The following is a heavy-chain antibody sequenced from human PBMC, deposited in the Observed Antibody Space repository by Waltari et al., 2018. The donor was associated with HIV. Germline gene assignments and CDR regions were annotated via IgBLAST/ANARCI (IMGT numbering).Heavy chain of an antibody. D-gene: IGHD2-15*01. CDR2: MNPTSGNT. CDR3: ARLFDISGHNPLGY. V-gene: IGHV1-8*01. Sequence: QVRLVQSGPEVKKPGASVQVSCKAAESTFTSYDINWVRQAAGQGLEWMGWMNPTSGNTGYPQKFQGRLTMTRNTSINTAYMELSSLSFDDTAVYYCARLFDISGHNPLGYWGQGTLVTVSS. J-gene: IGHJ4*02. CDR1: ESTFTSYD.